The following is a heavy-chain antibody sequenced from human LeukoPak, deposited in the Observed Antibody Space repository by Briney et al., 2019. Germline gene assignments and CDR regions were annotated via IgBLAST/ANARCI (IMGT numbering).Heavy chain of an antibody. J-gene: IGHJ3*01. CDR1: GGSISSSSYY. V-gene: IGHV4-39*01. D-gene: IGHD3-9*01. CDR3: VRPDDNSFDF. Sequence: PSETLSLTCTVSGGSISSSSYYWGWIRQPPGRGLEWIGNIYETGSTNYNPSLKSRVTISVDTSKNQFSLKLSSVTAADTAVYYCVRPDDNSFDFWGQGTMVTVSS. CDR2: IYETGST.